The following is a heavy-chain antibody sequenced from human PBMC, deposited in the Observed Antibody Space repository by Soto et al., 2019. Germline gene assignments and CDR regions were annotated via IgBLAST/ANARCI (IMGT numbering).Heavy chain of an antibody. D-gene: IGHD3-16*02. CDR3: ARSIVPKVMRLIDT. CDR2: ISYDGTDK. CDR1: GFTFSAYG. V-gene: IGHV3-30-3*01. J-gene: IGHJ5*01. Sequence: QVQLVESGGGVVQTGRSLRLSCAASGFTFSAYGLHWVRQAPGKGLEWVALISYDGTDKTYADSVKGRFTISRDNSQNTLSLQMNSLGPEDTAVYYCARSIVPKVMRLIDTWGQGTLVTVSA.